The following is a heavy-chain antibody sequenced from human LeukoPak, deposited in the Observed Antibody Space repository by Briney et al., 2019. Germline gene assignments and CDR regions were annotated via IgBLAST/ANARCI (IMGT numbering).Heavy chain of an antibody. V-gene: IGHV4-30-4*01. J-gene: IGHJ4*02. CDR3: ARVTRWAGLDF. D-gene: IGHD2-21*02. Sequence: SETLSLTCNVSGGSISSGDKYWSWIRQPPGKGLECIGYIYYSGSTYYNPSLKSRLTISVDTSENQFSLHLTSVTAADTAVYFCARVTRWAGLDFWGQGTLVTVSS. CDR2: IYYSGST. CDR1: GGSISSGDKY.